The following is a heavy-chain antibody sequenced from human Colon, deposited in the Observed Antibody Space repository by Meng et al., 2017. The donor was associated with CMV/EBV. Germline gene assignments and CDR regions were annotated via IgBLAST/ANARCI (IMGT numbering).Heavy chain of an antibody. CDR2: IRSGSRDI. D-gene: IGHD1-26*01. J-gene: IGHJ3*02. Sequence: GGSLRLSCAASGFTFSPYSMNWVRQAPGKGLEWVATIRSGSRDISYADSVKGRFTISRDDAKNSLYLEMNSLRAEDTAVYYCARLLVGALDTHAFDMWGRGTMVTVSS. V-gene: IGHV3-21*01. CDR1: GFTFSPYS. CDR3: ARLLVGALDTHAFDM.